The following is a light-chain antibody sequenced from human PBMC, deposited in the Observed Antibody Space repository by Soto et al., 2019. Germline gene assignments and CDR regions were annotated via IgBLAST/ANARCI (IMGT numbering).Light chain of an antibody. CDR1: QSVSSY. Sequence: EIVLTQSPATLSLSPGERATLSCRASQSVSSYLAWYQQKPGQAPRLLIYDASNRATGIPARFSGSGSGTDFTLTISGLEPEDFPVYYCQQRSNWPPTFGQGTKLEIK. CDR2: DAS. J-gene: IGKJ2*01. V-gene: IGKV3-11*01. CDR3: QQRSNWPPT.